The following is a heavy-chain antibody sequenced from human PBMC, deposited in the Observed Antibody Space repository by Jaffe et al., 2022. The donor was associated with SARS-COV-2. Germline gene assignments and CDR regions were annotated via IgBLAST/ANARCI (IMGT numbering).Heavy chain of an antibody. J-gene: IGHJ4*02. V-gene: IGHV1-46*04. CDR1: GYTFRNYF. D-gene: IGHD6-19*01. CDR3: ARGLRSSGLEAFDF. Sequence: QVQLVQSGAEVTKPGASMTISCKASGYTFRNYFLHWVRQAPGQGLEWMAVVNPSDGDTTYAENLQTDFTLSSDTSTSTVYMDLNNLRSEDTAVYYCARGLRSSGLEAFDFWGQGTLVTVSS. CDR2: VNPSDGDT.